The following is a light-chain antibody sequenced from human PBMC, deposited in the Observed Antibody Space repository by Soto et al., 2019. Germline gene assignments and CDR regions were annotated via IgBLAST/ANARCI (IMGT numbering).Light chain of an antibody. Sequence: DIQMTQSPTSLSASVGDEVTITCRASHTIMTYLNWYQLKPGKPPRLLIYAASSLQSGVPSRFSGSGSGTDVTLTINSLQPEDFATYSCQQSYNSPQTFGQGTKLEIK. CDR2: AAS. J-gene: IGKJ1*01. CDR3: QQSYNSPQT. V-gene: IGKV1-39*01. CDR1: HTIMTY.